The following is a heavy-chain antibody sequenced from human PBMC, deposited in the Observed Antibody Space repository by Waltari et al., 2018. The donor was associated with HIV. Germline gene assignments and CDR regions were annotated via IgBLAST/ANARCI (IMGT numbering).Heavy chain of an antibody. Sequence: QVQLQESGPGMGHPPETLSTTCTVCGGARSRANWSWIRQPPGKGLEWIGYIYYSGSTNYHPSLKSRVTISVDTSKNQFSLKLSSVTAADTAVYYCAREGYYYYYGMDVWGHGTTVTVSS. CDR3: AREGYYYYYGMDV. V-gene: IGHV4-59*01. J-gene: IGHJ6*02. CDR1: GGARSRAN. CDR2: IYYSGST.